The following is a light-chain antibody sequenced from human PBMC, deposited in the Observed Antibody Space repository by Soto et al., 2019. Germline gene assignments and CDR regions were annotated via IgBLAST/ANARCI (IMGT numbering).Light chain of an antibody. CDR2: EVN. J-gene: IGLJ1*01. CDR3: SSYAGSTNCV. CDR1: SSDVGGYNY. V-gene: IGLV2-8*01. Sequence: QSVLTQPPSASGSPGQSVTVSCTGTSSDVGGYNYVSWYQRHPGKAPKLIIYEVNERPSGVPDRFSGSKSGNTASLTVSGLQAEDEADYYCSSYAGSTNCVFGTGTKVSLL.